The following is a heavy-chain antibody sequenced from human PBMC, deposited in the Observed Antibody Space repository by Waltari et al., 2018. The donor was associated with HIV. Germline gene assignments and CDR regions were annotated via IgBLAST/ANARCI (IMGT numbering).Heavy chain of an antibody. J-gene: IGHJ4*02. CDR3: AKGTLNPLTTDY. D-gene: IGHD4-17*01. CDR1: GFTFSSYA. V-gene: IGHV3-23*01. Sequence: EVQLLESGGGLVQSGGSLRLSCGGSGFTFSSYAMTWVRQAPGKGLEWVSAIFGDGGSTFYADSVKGRFTISRDNSKNTLYLQMNSLRAEDTAVYYCAKGTLNPLTTDYWGQGTLVTVSS. CDR2: IFGDGGST.